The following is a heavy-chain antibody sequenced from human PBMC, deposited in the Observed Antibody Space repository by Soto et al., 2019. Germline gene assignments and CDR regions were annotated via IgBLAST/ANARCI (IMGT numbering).Heavy chain of an antibody. CDR3: ASGGASDIVATTYYYFDY. CDR2: IIPIFGTA. D-gene: IGHD5-12*01. J-gene: IGHJ4*02. CDR1: GGTFSSYA. Sequence: SVKVSCKASGGTFSSYAISWVRQAPGQGLEWMGGIIPIFGTANYAQKFQGRVTITADKSTSTAYMELSSLRSEDTAVYYCASGGASDIVATTYYYFDYWGQGTLVTVSS. V-gene: IGHV1-69*06.